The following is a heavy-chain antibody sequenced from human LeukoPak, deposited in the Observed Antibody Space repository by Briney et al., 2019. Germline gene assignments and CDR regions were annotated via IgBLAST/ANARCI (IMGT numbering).Heavy chain of an antibody. CDR2: INAGNGNT. J-gene: IGHJ4*02. CDR3: ARASYFDWLLTPMYNFDY. Sequence: ASVKVSCKASGYTFTSYAMHWVRQAPGQRLEWMGWINAGNGNTKYSQKFQGRVTITRDTSASTAYMELSSLRSEDTAVYYCARASYFDWLLTPMYNFDYWGQGTLVTVSS. CDR1: GYTFTSYA. D-gene: IGHD3-9*01. V-gene: IGHV1-3*01.